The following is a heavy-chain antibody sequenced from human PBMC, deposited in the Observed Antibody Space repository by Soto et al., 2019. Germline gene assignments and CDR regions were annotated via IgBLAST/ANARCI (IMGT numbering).Heavy chain of an antibody. CDR3: ARGRGEYYDSSGYPSPHYFDY. Sequence: SETLSLTCAVYGGSFSGYYWSWIRQPPGKGLEWIGEINHSGSTNYNPSLKSRVTISVDTSKNQFSLKLSSVTAADTAVYYCARGRGEYYDSSGYPSPHYFDYWGQGTLVTVSS. D-gene: IGHD3-22*01. CDR2: INHSGST. CDR1: GGSFSGYY. J-gene: IGHJ4*02. V-gene: IGHV4-34*01.